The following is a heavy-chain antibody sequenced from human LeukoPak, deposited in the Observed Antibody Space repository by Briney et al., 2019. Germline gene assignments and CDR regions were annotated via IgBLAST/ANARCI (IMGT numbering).Heavy chain of an antibody. CDR3: AKDRFGDGEGRYYFDY. Sequence: PGGSLRLSCAASEFTFSSYAMSWVRQAPGKGLEWVSAISGSGGSTYYADSVKGRFTISRDNSKNTLYLQMNSLRAEDTAVYYCAKDRFGDGEGRYYFDYWGQGTLVTVSS. V-gene: IGHV3-23*01. CDR2: ISGSGGST. CDR1: EFTFSSYA. D-gene: IGHD3-10*01. J-gene: IGHJ4*02.